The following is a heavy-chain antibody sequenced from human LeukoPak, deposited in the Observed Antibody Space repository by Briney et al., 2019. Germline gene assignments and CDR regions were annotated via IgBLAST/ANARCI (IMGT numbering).Heavy chain of an antibody. D-gene: IGHD2-21*02. CDR3: ASGGSLRWDFVVVTAPGNY. CDR1: GFTFSNYG. J-gene: IGHJ4*02. V-gene: IGHV3-30*02. CDR2: IRYDGSNK. Sequence: PGGSLRLSCAASGFTFSNYGMHWVRQAPGKGLEWVAFIRYDGSNKYYADSVKGRFTISRDNSKNTLYLQMNSLRAEDTAVYYCASGGSLRWDFVVVTAPGNYWGQGTLVTVSS.